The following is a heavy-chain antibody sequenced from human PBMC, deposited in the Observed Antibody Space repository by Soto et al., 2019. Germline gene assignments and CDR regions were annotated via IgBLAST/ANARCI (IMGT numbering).Heavy chain of an antibody. D-gene: IGHD5-18*01. CDR3: ARTTYSADFVGLDY. CDR2: IYYNGIT. J-gene: IGHJ4*02. V-gene: IGHV4-61*01. CDR1: GGSVIGGIYY. Sequence: PSETLSLTCSVSGGSVIGGIYYWSWVRQPPGKGLEWIGYIYYNGITNYNPFLESRVTISVDTSKSQFSLKLSSVTAADTAVYYCARTTYSADFVGLDYWGQGTLVTVSS.